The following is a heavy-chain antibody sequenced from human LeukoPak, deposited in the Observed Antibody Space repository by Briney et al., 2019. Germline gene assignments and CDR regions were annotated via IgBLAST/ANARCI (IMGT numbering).Heavy chain of an antibody. CDR1: GGSISSYY. J-gene: IGHJ4*02. Sequence: SETLCLTCTVSGGSISSYYWSWIRQPPGKVLEWIGYIYYSGSTNYNPSLKSRVTISVDTSKNQFSLKLSSVTAADTAVYYCARSFSSSAEFDYWGQGTLVTVSS. V-gene: IGHV4-59*01. CDR2: IYYSGST. D-gene: IGHD6-6*01. CDR3: ARSFSSSAEFDY.